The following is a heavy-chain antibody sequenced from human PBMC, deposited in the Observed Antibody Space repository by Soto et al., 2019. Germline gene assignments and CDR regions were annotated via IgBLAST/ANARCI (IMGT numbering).Heavy chain of an antibody. CDR3: ARQYCRHGTCYFDY. CDR2: INPKSGGT. J-gene: IGHJ4*02. V-gene: IGHV1-2*02. D-gene: IGHD2-15*01. Sequence: ASVKVSCKTSGYTFTDYYIHWVRQAPGQGLERMGWINPKSGGTDYAQNFQGRVTMTRDTSISTAYTELSRLRSDDTAVYYCARQYCRHGTCYFDYWGQGTLVTVSS. CDR1: GYTFTDYY.